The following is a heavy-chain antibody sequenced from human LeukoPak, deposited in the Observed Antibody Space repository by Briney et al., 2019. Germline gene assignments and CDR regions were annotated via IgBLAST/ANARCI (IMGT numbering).Heavy chain of an antibody. CDR2: NSGGST. D-gene: IGHD6-19*01. V-gene: IGHV3-23*01. Sequence: GGSLRLSCAASGFTFSSYAVYWVRQAPGRGLEWVSSNSGGSTYYADSVKGRSTISRDNSKNTLYPQMNSLRAEDTAVYYCAKDLGSSGWYIDYWGQGTLVTVSS. CDR1: GFTFSSYA. J-gene: IGHJ4*02. CDR3: AKDLGSSGWYIDY.